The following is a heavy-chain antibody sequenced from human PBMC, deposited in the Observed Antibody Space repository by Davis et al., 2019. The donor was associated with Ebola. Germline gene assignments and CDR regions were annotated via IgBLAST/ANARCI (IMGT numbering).Heavy chain of an antibody. V-gene: IGHV6-1*01. D-gene: IGHD3-10*01. J-gene: IGHJ6*04. CDR3: ARGWFRGSMDV. Sequence: HSQTLSLTCAISGDSVSGGSGAWNWIRQSPSRGLEWLGRTYYNSKWYNDYAVSVKSRITINPDTSKNQFSLQLSPVTPEDTGLYYCARGWFRGSMDVWGEGTTVTVSS. CDR1: GDSVSGGSGA. CDR2: TYYNSKWYN.